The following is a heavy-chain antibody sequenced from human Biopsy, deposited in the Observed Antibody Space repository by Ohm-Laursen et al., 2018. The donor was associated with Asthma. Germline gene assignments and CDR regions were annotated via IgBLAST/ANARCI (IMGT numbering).Heavy chain of an antibody. CDR1: GYTVKSAG. CDR2: ISVYNGNT. J-gene: IGHJ6*02. D-gene: IGHD3-10*01. V-gene: IGHV1-18*01. Sequence: GASVKVSCKTSGYTVKSAGIAWVRQAPGQGLEWMGWISVYNGNTKVAQKLQDRVTMITDTSTSTAYMELRSLRSDDTAVYFCARAVDYSHYYGIDVWGQGTTVTVS. CDR3: ARAVDYSHYYGIDV.